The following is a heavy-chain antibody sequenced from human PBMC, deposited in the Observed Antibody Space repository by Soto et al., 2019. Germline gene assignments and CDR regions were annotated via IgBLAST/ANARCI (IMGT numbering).Heavy chain of an antibody. D-gene: IGHD3-16*01. CDR3: VMVDNYVTPTPQDV. V-gene: IGHV1-18*01. CDR1: GYIFVNYG. CDR2: ISPYTGNT. Sequence: QVQLVQSGDEVKKPGASVKVSCKASGYIFVNYGIAWVRQAPGQGLEWMGWISPYTGNTHSATKIQGRLTMTTDTSTSTAYMDLRSLTSDDTAVYYCVMVDNYVTPTPQDVWGQGTPVTVSS. J-gene: IGHJ6*02.